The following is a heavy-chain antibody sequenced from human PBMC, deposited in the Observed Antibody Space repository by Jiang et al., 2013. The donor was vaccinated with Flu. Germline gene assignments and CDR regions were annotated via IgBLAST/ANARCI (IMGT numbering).Heavy chain of an antibody. Sequence: KPTQTLTLTCTFSGFSLSTSGVGVGWIRQPPGKALEWLALIYWDDDKRYSPSLKTRLTITKDSSKNQVVLKMTNMDPVDTATYFCAHKGVRGVYSNYWGQGTLVTVSS. CDR3: AHKGVRGVYSNY. D-gene: IGHD3-10*01. CDR1: GFSLSTSGVG. CDR2: IYWDDDK. J-gene: IGHJ4*02. V-gene: IGHV2-5*02.